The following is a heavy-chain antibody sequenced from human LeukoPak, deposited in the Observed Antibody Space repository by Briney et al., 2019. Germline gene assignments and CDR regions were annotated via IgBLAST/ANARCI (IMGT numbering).Heavy chain of an antibody. CDR1: GGSFSGYY. V-gene: IGHV4-34*01. CDR3: ARDAPARGYSYGYLDL. Sequence: PSETLSLTCAVYGGSFSGYYWSWIRQPPGKGLEWIGEINHSGSTNYNPSLKSRVTISVDTSNNQFSLKLSSVTAADTAVYYCARDAPARGYSYGYLDLWGRGTLVTVSS. D-gene: IGHD5-18*01. CDR2: INHSGST. J-gene: IGHJ2*01.